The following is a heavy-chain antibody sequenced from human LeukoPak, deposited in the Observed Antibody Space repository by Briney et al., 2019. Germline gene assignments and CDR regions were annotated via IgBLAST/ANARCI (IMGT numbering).Heavy chain of an antibody. D-gene: IGHD1-26*01. CDR2: INHSGST. CDR1: GGSFSGYY. Sequence: PSETLSLTCAVYGGSFSGYYWSWIRQPPGKGLEWIGEINHSGSTNYNPSLKSRVTISVDTSKNQFSLKLSSVTAADTAVYYCARLEGATPQHAFDIWGQGTMVTVSS. CDR3: ARLEGATPQHAFDI. V-gene: IGHV4-34*01. J-gene: IGHJ3*02.